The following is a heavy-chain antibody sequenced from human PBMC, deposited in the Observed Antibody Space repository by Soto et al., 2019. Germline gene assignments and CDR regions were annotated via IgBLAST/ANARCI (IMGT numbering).Heavy chain of an antibody. Sequence: PGGSLRLSCVASGFTFSDYYMSWIRQAPGKGLEWVSYISSSGSTIYYADSVKGRFTISRDNAKNSLYLQMNSLRAEDTAVYYCARDGLSSSSSKNYYYGMDVWGQGTTVTVSS. V-gene: IGHV3-11*01. D-gene: IGHD6-6*01. CDR3: ARDGLSSSSSKNYYYGMDV. CDR2: ISSSGSTI. J-gene: IGHJ6*02. CDR1: GFTFSDYY.